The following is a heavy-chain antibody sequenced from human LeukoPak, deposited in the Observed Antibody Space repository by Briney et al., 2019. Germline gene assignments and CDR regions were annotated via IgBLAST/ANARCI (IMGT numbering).Heavy chain of an antibody. CDR2: IKQDGSEK. D-gene: IGHD3-3*01. CDR1: GFTFSSYW. Sequence: PGGSLRLSCAASGFTFSSYWMSWVRQAPGKGLEWVANIKQDGSEKYYVDSVKGRFTISRDNVKNSLYLQMNSLRAEDTAVYYCARDLDYDFWSGTFFDYWGQGTLVTVSS. V-gene: IGHV3-7*01. CDR3: ARDLDYDFWSGTFFDY. J-gene: IGHJ4*02.